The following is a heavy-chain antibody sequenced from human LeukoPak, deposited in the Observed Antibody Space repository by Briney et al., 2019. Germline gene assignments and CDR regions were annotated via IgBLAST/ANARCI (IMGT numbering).Heavy chain of an antibody. CDR1: GFTFNTHV. Sequence: GGSLRLSCAASGFTFNTHVMSWVRQAPGKGLEWVSAISGSGGSTYYADSVKGRFTISRDNSKNTLYLQMNSLRAEDTAVYYCAKLRSHNYYDSSGSWGQGTQVTVSS. V-gene: IGHV3-23*01. CDR2: ISGSGGST. J-gene: IGHJ4*02. D-gene: IGHD3-22*01. CDR3: AKLRSHNYYDSSGS.